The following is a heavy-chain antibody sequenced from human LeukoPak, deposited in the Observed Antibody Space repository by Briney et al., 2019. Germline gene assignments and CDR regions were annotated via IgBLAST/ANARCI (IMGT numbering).Heavy chain of an antibody. V-gene: IGHV3-48*01. CDR1: GFTFSSYN. CDR3: ARGGSSSPYYFDY. D-gene: IGHD6-6*01. Sequence: PGGSLRLSCAASGFTFSSYNMNWVRQAPGKGLEWVSYISSSSTTIYYADSVKGRFTISRDNAKNSLYLQMNSLRAEDTAVYYCARGGSSSPYYFDYWGQGTLVTVSS. J-gene: IGHJ4*02. CDR2: ISSSSTTI.